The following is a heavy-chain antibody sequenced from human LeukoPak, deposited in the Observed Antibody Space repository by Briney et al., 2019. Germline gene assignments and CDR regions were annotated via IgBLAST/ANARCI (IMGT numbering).Heavy chain of an antibody. J-gene: IGHJ5*01. CDR1: SGSISTGTYS. CDR2: VYHSGGA. D-gene: IGHD3-10*01. CDR3: ARWYGSGTRPPWFDS. Sequence: TSETLSLTCTVSSGSISTGTYSWSWIRQPPGRGLGWLGYVYHSGGAYYNPALKTPVTISIDRSKNQFSLKMEFVTAADTAVYYCARWYGSGTRPPWFDSWGQGARVTVSS. V-gene: IGHV4-30-2*01.